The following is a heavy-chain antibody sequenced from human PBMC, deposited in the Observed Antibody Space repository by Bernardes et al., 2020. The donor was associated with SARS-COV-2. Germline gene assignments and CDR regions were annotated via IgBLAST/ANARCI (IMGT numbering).Heavy chain of an antibody. CDR1: GFTFNSYA. CDR3: AKSGYSGYVLSEYFQH. CDR2: ISGSADRT. D-gene: IGHD5-12*01. V-gene: IGHV3-23*01. Sequence: VGSLRLSCAASGFTFNSYAMNWVRQAPGKGLEWVSYISGSADRTYYADSMKGRFTISRDNSKNTLYLQMNSLRDEDTAVYYCAKSGYSGYVLSEYFQHWGQGTLVTVSS. J-gene: IGHJ1*01.